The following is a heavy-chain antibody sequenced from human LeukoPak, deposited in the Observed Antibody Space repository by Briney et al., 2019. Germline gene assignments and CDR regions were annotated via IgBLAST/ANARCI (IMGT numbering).Heavy chain of an antibody. CDR2: ISKSAST. CDR3: ARHTNRITMWFDS. V-gene: IGHV4-39*01. J-gene: IGHJ5*01. CDR1: GGSISSSSYY. Sequence: SETLSLTCTVSGGSISSSSYYWGWIRQPPGKGLEWIGSISKSASTYYNPSLKSRLTISVDMSKNQFSLRLNSVTAADTAVYYCARHTNRITMWFDSGGQGTPVTVSS. D-gene: IGHD1-14*01.